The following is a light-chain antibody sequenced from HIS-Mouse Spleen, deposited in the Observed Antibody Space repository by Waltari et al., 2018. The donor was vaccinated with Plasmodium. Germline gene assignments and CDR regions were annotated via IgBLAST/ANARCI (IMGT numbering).Light chain of an antibody. Sequence: SYELTQPPSVSVSPGQTARITCSGDALPKKSAYWYQQKSGQAPVLVSYEDSKRPSGIPERFSGSSSGTSATLTISGAQVEDEADYYCYSTDSSGNHRVFGGGTKLTVL. CDR2: EDS. CDR1: ALPKKS. CDR3: YSTDSSGNHRV. J-gene: IGLJ3*02. V-gene: IGLV3-10*01.